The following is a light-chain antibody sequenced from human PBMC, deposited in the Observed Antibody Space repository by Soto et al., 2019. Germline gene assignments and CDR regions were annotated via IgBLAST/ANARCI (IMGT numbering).Light chain of an antibody. J-gene: IGLJ3*02. CDR2: DNS. CDR1: TSNIGNNY. CDR3: GTWDSILSSVV. V-gene: IGLV1-51*01. Sequence: QSVLTQPPSVSAAPGQKVTISCSGNTSNIGNNYVSWYQILPGTTPKLVIFDNSQRPLGIPDRFSGSKSGTSATLGVAGLQTGDEVDYYCGTWDSILSSVVFGGGARVTVL.